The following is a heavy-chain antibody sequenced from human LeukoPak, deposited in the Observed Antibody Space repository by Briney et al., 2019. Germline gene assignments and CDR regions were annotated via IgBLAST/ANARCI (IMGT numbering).Heavy chain of an antibody. CDR1: GFTFSDYY. J-gene: IGHJ4*02. CDR3: ARRGALGYSSSWYIVDY. D-gene: IGHD6-13*01. V-gene: IGHV3-11*01. Sequence: GGSLRLSCAAPGFTFSDYYMSWIRQAPGKGLEWVSYISSSGSTIYYADSVKGRFTISRDNAKNSLYLQMNSLRAEDTAVYYCARRGALGYSSSWYIVDYWGQGTLVTVSS. CDR2: ISSSGSTI.